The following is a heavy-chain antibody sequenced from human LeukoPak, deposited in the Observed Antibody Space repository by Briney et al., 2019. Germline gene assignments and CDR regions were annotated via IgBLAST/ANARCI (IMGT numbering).Heavy chain of an antibody. Sequence: ASVKVSCKTSGYSFTNYAMNWVRQAPGQGLEWMGWINTNTGNPTFAQGFTGRFVISLDTSVNTTYLQISSLKSDDTAVYYCARVPFTTMLEDYFDYWGQGTLVTVSS. D-gene: IGHD3-10*02. J-gene: IGHJ4*02. CDR3: ARVPFTTMLEDYFDY. CDR1: GYSFTNYA. V-gene: IGHV7-4-1*02. CDR2: INTNTGNP.